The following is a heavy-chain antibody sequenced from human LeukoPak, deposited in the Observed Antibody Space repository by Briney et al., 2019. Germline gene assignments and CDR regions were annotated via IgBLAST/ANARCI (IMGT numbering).Heavy chain of an antibody. CDR3: ARVSSYAFDI. Sequence: KPGGSLRLSCAASGFTFSNYNMNWVRQTPGKGLEWVSYISTGSRTISYADSVKGRFTISRDNAKNSLSLQMNSLRDEDTAVYFCARVSSYAFDIWGQGTMVTVSS. V-gene: IGHV3-48*02. CDR1: GFTFSNYN. CDR2: ISTGSRTI. J-gene: IGHJ3*02.